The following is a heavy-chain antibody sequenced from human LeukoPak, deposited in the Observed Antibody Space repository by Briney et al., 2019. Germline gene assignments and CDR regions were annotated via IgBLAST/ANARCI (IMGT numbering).Heavy chain of an antibody. D-gene: IGHD1-14*01. V-gene: IGHV4/OR15-8*01. CDR1: GASIESHSW. J-gene: IGHJ6*02. CDR2: VYHDGSA. CDR3: AKILTGTGPTMDV. Sequence: SETLSLTCAVSGASIESHSWWSWVRQPPGKGLEWIGEVYHDGSANHKPSLKSRVTISADTSRNHFSLKLTSVTAADTAVYYCAKILTGTGPTMDVWGQGTTVTVSS.